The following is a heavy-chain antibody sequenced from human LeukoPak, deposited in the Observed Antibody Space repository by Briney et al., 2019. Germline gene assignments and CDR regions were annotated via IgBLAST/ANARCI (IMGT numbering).Heavy chain of an antibody. CDR3: ARDRATSGKTTYFDY. J-gene: IGHJ4*02. CDR1: GGSISSYY. V-gene: IGHV4-59*01. D-gene: IGHD5-12*01. Sequence: SETLSLTCTVSGGSISSYYWSWIRQPPGKGLEWIGYIYYSGSTNYNPSLKSRVTISVDTSKNQFSLKLSSVTAADTAVYYCARDRATSGKTTYFDYWGQGTLVTVSS. CDR2: IYYSGST.